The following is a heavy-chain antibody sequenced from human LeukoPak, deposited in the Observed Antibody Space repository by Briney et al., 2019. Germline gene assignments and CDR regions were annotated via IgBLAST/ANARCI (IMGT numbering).Heavy chain of an antibody. CDR1: GFTFSSYA. J-gene: IGHJ4*02. CDR2: IKSKTDGGTT. Sequence: GGSLRLPCAASGFTFSSYAMSWVRQAPGEGLEWVGRIKSKTDGGTTDYAAPVKGRFTISRDDSKNTLYLQMNSLKTEDTAVYYCTTGEFQWLVYTDYWGQGTLVTVSS. D-gene: IGHD6-19*01. CDR3: TTGEFQWLVYTDY. V-gene: IGHV3-15*01.